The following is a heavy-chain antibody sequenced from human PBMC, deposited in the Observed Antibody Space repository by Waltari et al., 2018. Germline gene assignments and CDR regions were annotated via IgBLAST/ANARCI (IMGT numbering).Heavy chain of an antibody. D-gene: IGHD1-20*01. CDR2: IIPIFGTA. V-gene: IGHV1-69*08. Sequence: VQLVQSGAEGKKPGSSVKVSCKASGVTFSSYPIRWVRQAPGQGLEWMGRIIPIFGTANYAQKFQGRVTITADKSTSTAYMELSSLRSEDTAVYYCARVGITGRTFDYWGQGTLVTVSS. J-gene: IGHJ4*02. CDR3: ARVGITGRTFDY. CDR1: GVTFSSYP.